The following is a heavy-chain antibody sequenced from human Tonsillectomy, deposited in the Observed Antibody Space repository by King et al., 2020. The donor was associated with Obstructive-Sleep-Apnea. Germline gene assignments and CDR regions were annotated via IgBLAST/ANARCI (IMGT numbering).Heavy chain of an antibody. CDR2: FSDSGGST. D-gene: IGHD1-7*01. Sequence: VQLVESGGGLVQPGGSLRRSCAASGFTFSSYALSWVRQAPGKGLEWVSTFSDSGGSTYYADSVKGRFTISRDNSKNTLYLHMNSLRAEDTAIYYCAKDRTGTTIYYFDYWGQGTLVTVSS. V-gene: IGHV3-23*04. J-gene: IGHJ4*02. CDR3: AKDRTGTTIYYFDY. CDR1: GFTFSSYA.